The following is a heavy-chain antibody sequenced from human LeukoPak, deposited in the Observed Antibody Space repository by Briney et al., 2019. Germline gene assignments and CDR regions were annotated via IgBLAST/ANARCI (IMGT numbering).Heavy chain of an antibody. V-gene: IGHV1-24*01. D-gene: IGHD1-26*01. J-gene: IGHJ6*02. CDR1: GYTLTELS. Sequence: ASVKVSCKVSGYTLTELSMHWVRQAPGKGLEWMGGFDPEDGETIYAQKFQGRVTMTEDTSTDTAYTELSSLRSEDTAVYYCATRPLWGATHYYYGMDVWGQGTTVTVSS. CDR3: ATRPLWGATHYYYGMDV. CDR2: FDPEDGET.